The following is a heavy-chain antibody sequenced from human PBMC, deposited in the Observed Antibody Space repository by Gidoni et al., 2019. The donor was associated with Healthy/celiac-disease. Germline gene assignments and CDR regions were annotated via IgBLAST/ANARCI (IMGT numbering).Heavy chain of an antibody. CDR2: ISSSSSYI. D-gene: IGHD2-15*01. CDR3: ARDSPPSDIVVVVAAKTDRRYYYYGMDV. CDR1: GFTFSRYS. V-gene: IGHV3-21*01. J-gene: IGHJ6*02. Sequence: ELQLVESGGGLVKPGGSLRLSCAASGFTFSRYSLNWVRQAPGKGLEWVSSISSSSSYIYYADSVKGRFTISRDNAKNSLYLQMNSLRAEDTAVYYCARDSPPSDIVVVVAAKTDRRYYYYGMDVWGQGTTVTVSS.